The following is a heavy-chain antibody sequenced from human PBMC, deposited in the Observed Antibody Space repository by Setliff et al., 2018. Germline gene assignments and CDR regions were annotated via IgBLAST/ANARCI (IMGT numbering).Heavy chain of an antibody. V-gene: IGHV4-61*09. J-gene: IGHJ4*02. Sequence: PSETLSLTCTVSGASISSGGYYWTWIRQPAGKALEWIGHISPSGSTTYNPSLKSRVTISPDTSKNHFSLKVNSVTAADTAVYYCARELVATWRGYSSSSPRYYFDNWGQGTLVTVSS. CDR3: ARELVATWRGYSSSSPRYYFDN. CDR2: ISPSGST. CDR1: GASISSGGYY. D-gene: IGHD6-6*01.